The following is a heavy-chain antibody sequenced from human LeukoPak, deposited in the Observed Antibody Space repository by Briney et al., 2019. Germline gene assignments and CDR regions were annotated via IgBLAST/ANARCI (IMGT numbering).Heavy chain of an antibody. V-gene: IGHV4-4*07. D-gene: IGHD4/OR15-4a*01. J-gene: IGHJ6*03. CDR3: ARIYGARGYYYYYYMDV. CDR1: GGSISSYY. CDR2: IYTSGST. Sequence: SETLSLTCTVSGGSISSYYWSWIRQPAGKGLEWIGRIYTSGSTNYNPSLKSRVTMSVDTSKNQFSLKLSSVTAADTAVYYCARIYGARGYYYYYYMDVWGKGTTVTISS.